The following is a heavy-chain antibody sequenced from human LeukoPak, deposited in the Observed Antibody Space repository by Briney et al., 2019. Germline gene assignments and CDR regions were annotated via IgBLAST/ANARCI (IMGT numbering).Heavy chain of an antibody. Sequence: PSETLSLTCTVSGGSISSHYWSWIRQPAGKGLEWIGRIYTSGSTNYNPSLKSRVTMSVDTSKNQFSLKLSSVTAADTAVYYCARDCEPIVATRGRRYNWFVPWGQGTLVTVSS. CDR3: ARDCEPIVATRGRRYNWFVP. J-gene: IGHJ5*02. CDR1: GGSISSHY. D-gene: IGHD5-12*01. CDR2: IYTSGST. V-gene: IGHV4-4*07.